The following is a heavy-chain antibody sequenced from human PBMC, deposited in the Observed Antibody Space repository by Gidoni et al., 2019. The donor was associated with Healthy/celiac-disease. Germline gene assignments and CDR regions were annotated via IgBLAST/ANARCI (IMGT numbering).Heavy chain of an antibody. D-gene: IGHD5-12*01. CDR2: ISYDGSNK. J-gene: IGHJ6*02. CDR1: GFTFSSYG. V-gene: IGHV3-30*18. CDR3: AKERVATISLSGMDV. Sequence: QVQLVESGGGVVQPGRSLRLSCAASGFTFSSYGMHWVRQAPGKGLEWVAVISYDGSNKYYADSVKGRFTISRDNSKNTLYLQMNSLRAEDTAVYYCAKERVATISLSGMDVWGQGTTVTVSS.